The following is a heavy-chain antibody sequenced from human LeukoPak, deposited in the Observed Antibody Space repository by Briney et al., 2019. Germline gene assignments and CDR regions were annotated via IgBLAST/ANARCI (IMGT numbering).Heavy chain of an antibody. J-gene: IGHJ4*02. CDR3: AKDARRSSGWYFFDH. CDR1: EFTFSSYA. CDR2: ISDSGDRT. V-gene: IGHV3-23*01. D-gene: IGHD6-19*01. Sequence: GGSLRLSCAASEFTFSSYAMHWVRQAPGKGLEWVSAISDSGDRTYYVDSVKGRFTISRDNSKNTLYLQMNSLRADDTAVYYCAKDARRSSGWYFFDHWGQGILVTVSS.